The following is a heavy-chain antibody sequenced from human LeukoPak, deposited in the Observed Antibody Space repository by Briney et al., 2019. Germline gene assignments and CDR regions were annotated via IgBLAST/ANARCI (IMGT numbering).Heavy chain of an antibody. Sequence: SETLSLTCTVSGGSISSYYWSWIRQPPGKGLEWIGYIYYSGSTNYNPSLKSRVTISVDTSKNQFSLKLSSVTAADTAVYYCAIPGYSSSWYGIDYWGQGTLVTVSS. D-gene: IGHD6-13*01. CDR2: IYYSGST. CDR1: GGSISSYY. J-gene: IGHJ4*02. V-gene: IGHV4-59*12. CDR3: AIPGYSSSWYGIDY.